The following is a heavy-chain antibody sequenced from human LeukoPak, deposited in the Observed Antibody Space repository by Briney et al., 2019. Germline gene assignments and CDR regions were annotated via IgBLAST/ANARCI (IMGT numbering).Heavy chain of an antibody. J-gene: IGHJ3*02. Sequence: SETLSLTCTVSGGSISSYYWIWIRQPPGKGLEWIGYIYYSGSTNYNPSLKSRVTISVDTYKNQFSLKLSSVTAADTAVYYCARETGSSLYEGGAFDIWGQGTMVTVSS. V-gene: IGHV4-59*01. CDR3: ARETGSSLYEGGAFDI. CDR2: IYYSGST. D-gene: IGHD6-13*01. CDR1: GGSISSYY.